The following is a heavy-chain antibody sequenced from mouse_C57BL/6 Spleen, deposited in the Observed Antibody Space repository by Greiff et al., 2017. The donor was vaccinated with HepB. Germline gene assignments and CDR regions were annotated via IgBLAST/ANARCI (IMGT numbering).Heavy chain of an antibody. CDR3: ARLAQATGYYYAMDY. CDR2: IDPSDSYT. Sequence: QVQLQQSGAELVRPGTSVKLSCKASGYTFTSYWMHWVKQRPGQGLEWIGVIDPSDSYTNYNQKFKGKATLTVDTSSSTAYMQLSSLTSEDSAVYYCARLAQATGYYYAMDYWGQGTSVTVSS. J-gene: IGHJ4*01. CDR1: GYTFTSYW. V-gene: IGHV1-59*01. D-gene: IGHD3-2*02.